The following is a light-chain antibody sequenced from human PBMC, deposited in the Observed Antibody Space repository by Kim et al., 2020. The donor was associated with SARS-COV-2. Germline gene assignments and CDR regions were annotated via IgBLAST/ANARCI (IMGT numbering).Light chain of an antibody. CDR1: QDIRND. J-gene: IGKJ4*01. Sequence: ASVGDRVTITCRASQDIRNDLGWYQQKPGKAPKRLIYATFSLQSGVPSRFSGSGSGTVFTLTITSLQPEDFATYYCLQHSTYPLTFGGGTKVDIK. V-gene: IGKV1-17*01. CDR3: LQHSTYPLT. CDR2: ATF.